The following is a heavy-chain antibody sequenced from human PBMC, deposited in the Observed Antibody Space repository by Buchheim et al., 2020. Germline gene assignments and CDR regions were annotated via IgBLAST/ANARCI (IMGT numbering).Heavy chain of an antibody. J-gene: IGHJ5*02. D-gene: IGHD1-26*01. CDR2: ISGSGAST. CDR1: GFTFSTYV. V-gene: IGHV3-23*01. Sequence: EVQLLESGGGLVQPGGSLRLSCAASGFTFSTYVMSWVRQAPGQGLESVSSISGSGASTYYADSVRGRFTISRDNSKNTVSLQMNGLRVEVTAVYYGGKDQKWEHSHWFDPWGQGTL. CDR3: GKDQKWEHSHWFDP.